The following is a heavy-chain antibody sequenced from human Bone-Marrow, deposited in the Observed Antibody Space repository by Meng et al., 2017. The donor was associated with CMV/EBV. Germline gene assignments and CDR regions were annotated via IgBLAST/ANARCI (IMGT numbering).Heavy chain of an antibody. V-gene: IGHV1-18*01. CDR2: ISAYNGNT. CDR1: GYTFTSYG. D-gene: IGHD1-7*01. Sequence: ASVKVSCKASGYTFTSYGISWVRQAPGQGLEWMGWISAYNGNTYYAQKLQGRVTMTKDTSTSTDYMELRSLRSDDTGVYYCARDTGELSWNLAREVWFDPWGQGTLVTVSS. J-gene: IGHJ5*02. CDR3: ARDTGELSWNLAREVWFDP.